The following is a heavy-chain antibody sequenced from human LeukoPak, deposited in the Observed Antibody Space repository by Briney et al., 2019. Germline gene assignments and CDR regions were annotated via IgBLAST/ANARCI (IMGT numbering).Heavy chain of an antibody. J-gene: IGHJ4*02. CDR1: GFTFSTYW. V-gene: IGHV3-74*01. CDR3: ARDRSMATRLWTPTDY. D-gene: IGHD6-6*01. Sequence: AGGSLRLSCAASGFTFSTYWMHWVRQAPGKGLVWVSRINTDGSSTYYADSVKGRFTISRDNAKNTLYLQMNSLRAEDTAVYYCARDRSMATRLWTPTDYWGQGTLVTVSS. CDR2: INTDGSST.